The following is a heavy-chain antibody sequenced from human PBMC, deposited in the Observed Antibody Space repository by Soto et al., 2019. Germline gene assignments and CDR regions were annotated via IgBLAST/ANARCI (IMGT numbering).Heavy chain of an antibody. V-gene: IGHV1-69*06. CDR3: ARDASSGWWRSYHYYGMDV. D-gene: IGHD6-19*01. CDR1: GGTFSSYA. J-gene: IGHJ6*02. CDR2: IIPIFGTA. Sequence: SVKVSCKASGGTFSSYAISWVRQAPGQGLEWMGGIIPIFGTANYAQKFQGRVTITADKSTSTAYMELSSLRSEDTAVYYCARDASSGWWRSYHYYGMDVWGQGTTVTVSS.